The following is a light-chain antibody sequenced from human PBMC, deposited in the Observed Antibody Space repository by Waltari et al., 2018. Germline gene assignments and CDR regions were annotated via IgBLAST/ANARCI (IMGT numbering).Light chain of an antibody. Sequence: DIQMTQSPSSLSASVGDRVTITCRASQSISSFLNWYQQKPGKAPKLLIYAASSLQSGVPSRFSGSGSGTDFTLTINSLHPEDFATYYCQQSYRTPLTFGGGTKVDIK. J-gene: IGKJ4*01. CDR3: QQSYRTPLT. CDR2: AAS. V-gene: IGKV1-39*01. CDR1: QSISSF.